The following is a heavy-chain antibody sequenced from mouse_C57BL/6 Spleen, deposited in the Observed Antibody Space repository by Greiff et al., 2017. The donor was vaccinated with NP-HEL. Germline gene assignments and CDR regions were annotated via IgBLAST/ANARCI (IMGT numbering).Heavy chain of an antibody. CDR2: INPYNGDT. CDR3: ARYDYDEGYFDY. J-gene: IGHJ2*01. Sequence: EVQLQQSGPELVKPGDSVKISCKASGYSFTGYFMNWVMQSHGKSLEWIGRINPYNGDTFYNQKFQGKATLTVDKSSSTAHMELRSLTSEDSAVYYCARYDYDEGYFDYWGQGTTLTVSS. D-gene: IGHD2-4*01. CDR1: GYSFTGYF. V-gene: IGHV1-20*01.